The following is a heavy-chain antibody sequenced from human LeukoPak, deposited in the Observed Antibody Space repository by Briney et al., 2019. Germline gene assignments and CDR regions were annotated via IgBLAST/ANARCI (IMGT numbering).Heavy chain of an antibody. CDR2: ISAYSGNT. CDR3: ARVGERSGVGTRPFDY. D-gene: IGHD7-27*01. V-gene: IGHV1-18*01. Sequence: GASVKVSCKASGYTFTSYGISWVRQAPGQGLEWMGWISAYSGNTNYAQKFQGRVTITADESTSTAYMELSSLRSEDTAVYYCARVGERSGVGTRPFDYWGQGTLVTVSS. CDR1: GYTFTSYG. J-gene: IGHJ4*02.